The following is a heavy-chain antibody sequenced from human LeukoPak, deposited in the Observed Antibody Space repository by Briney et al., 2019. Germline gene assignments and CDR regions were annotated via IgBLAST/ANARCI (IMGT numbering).Heavy chain of an antibody. J-gene: IGHJ4*02. D-gene: IGHD2-15*01. Sequence: GGSLRLSCAASGFTFSSYAMSWVRQAPGKGLEWVSAISGSGGSTYYADSVKGRFTISRDNAKNSLYLQMNSLRAEDTALYYCAKGDEELGYCSGGSCGYFDYWGQGTLVTVSS. CDR3: AKGDEELGYCSGGSCGYFDY. V-gene: IGHV3-23*01. CDR2: ISGSGGST. CDR1: GFTFSSYA.